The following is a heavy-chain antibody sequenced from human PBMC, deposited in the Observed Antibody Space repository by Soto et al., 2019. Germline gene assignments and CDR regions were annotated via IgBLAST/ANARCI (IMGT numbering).Heavy chain of an antibody. Sequence: QVQLVQSGAEVKKPGSSVKVSCKASGGTFSSYAISWVRQAPGQGLEWMGGIIPIFGTANYAPKFQGRVTMTADKSTSTAYMELSSLRSEDTAVYYCARELRKQLVPAAFDIWGQGTMVTVSS. CDR1: GGTFSSYA. CDR2: IIPIFGTA. CDR3: ARELRKQLVPAAFDI. D-gene: IGHD6-6*01. V-gene: IGHV1-69*06. J-gene: IGHJ3*02.